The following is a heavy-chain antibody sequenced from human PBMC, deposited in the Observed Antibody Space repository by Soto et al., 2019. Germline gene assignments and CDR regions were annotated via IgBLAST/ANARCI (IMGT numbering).Heavy chain of an antibody. J-gene: IGHJ3*02. D-gene: IGHD2-8*01. CDR3: ARVMETRARTDAFDI. CDR1: GFTFSSYW. CDR2: IKQDGSEK. Sequence: PGGSLRLSCAASGFTFSSYWMSWVRQAPGKGLEWVANIKQDGSEKYYVDSVKGRFTISRDNAKNSLYLQMNSLRAEDTAVYYSARVMETRARTDAFDIWGQGTMVTVSS. V-gene: IGHV3-7*01.